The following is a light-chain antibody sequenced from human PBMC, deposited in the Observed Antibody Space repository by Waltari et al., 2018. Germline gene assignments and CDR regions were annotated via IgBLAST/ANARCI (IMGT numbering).Light chain of an antibody. CDR2: RNN. CDR1: SSNIGSNY. V-gene: IGLV1-47*01. J-gene: IGLJ3*02. Sequence: QSVLTQPPSASGTPGQRVTISCSGSSSNIGSNYVYWYQQLPGTAPKLLIYRNNQRPLGVPDRFSGSKSGTSASLAISGLRSEDEADYYCAAWDDSLSVLWVFGGGTKLTVL. CDR3: AAWDDSLSVLWV.